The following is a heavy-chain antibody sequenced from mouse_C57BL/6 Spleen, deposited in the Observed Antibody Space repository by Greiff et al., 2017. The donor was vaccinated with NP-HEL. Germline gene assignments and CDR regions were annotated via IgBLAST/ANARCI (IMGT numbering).Heavy chain of an antibody. J-gene: IGHJ2*01. CDR2: INPSTGGT. CDR1: GYSFTGYY. Sequence: VQLKESGPELVKPGASVKISCKASGYSFTGYYMNWVKQSPEKSLEWIGEINPSTGGTTYNQKFKAKATLTVDKSSSTAYMQLKSLTSEDSAVYYCASYGSSYVGDYWGQGTTLTVSS. V-gene: IGHV1-42*01. CDR3: ASYGSSYVGDY. D-gene: IGHD1-1*01.